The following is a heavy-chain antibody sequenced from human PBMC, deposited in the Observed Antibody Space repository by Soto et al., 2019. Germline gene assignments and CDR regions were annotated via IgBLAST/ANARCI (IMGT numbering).Heavy chain of an antibody. CDR1: GFTFSSYS. Sequence: EVQLVESGGGLVQPGGSLRLSCAASGFTFSSYSMNWVRQAPGKGLEWVSYISSSSSTIYYADSVKGRFTISRDNAKNSLYLQRNSLRAEDTAVYYCAREGDFWSGYYSIMDVWGKGTTVTVSS. D-gene: IGHD3-3*01. J-gene: IGHJ6*03. CDR2: ISSSSSTI. CDR3: AREGDFWSGYYSIMDV. V-gene: IGHV3-48*01.